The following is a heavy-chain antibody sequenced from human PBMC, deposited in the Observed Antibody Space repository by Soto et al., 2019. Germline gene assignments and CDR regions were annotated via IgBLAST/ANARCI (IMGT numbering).Heavy chain of an antibody. CDR2: IYWNDDK. Sequence: PTLVNPTQTLTLTCTFSGFSLSTSGVGVGWICQPPGKALEWLALIYWNDDKRYSPSLKGRLTITKDTSKNQVVLTMTNMDPVDTATYYCAHRRVGERGYSYGLDYWGQGTLVTVSS. CDR3: AHRRVGERGYSYGLDY. V-gene: IGHV2-5*01. D-gene: IGHD5-18*01. J-gene: IGHJ4*02. CDR1: GFSLSTSGVG.